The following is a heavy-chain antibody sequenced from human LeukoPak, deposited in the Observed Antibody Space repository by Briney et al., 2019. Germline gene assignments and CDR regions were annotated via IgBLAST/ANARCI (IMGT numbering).Heavy chain of an antibody. CDR1: GFPLSSYS. CDR2: ISSSGSAI. D-gene: IGHD2-15*01. Sequence: PGGSLRLSCAASGFPLSSYSINWVRQAPGKGLEWVSYISSSGSAIYYVGSVKGRFTVSRDNAKNSLFLQMNSPRAEDTAVYYCVRVKGSYFDYWGRGALVTVSS. V-gene: IGHV3-48*01. CDR3: VRVKGSYFDY. J-gene: IGHJ4*02.